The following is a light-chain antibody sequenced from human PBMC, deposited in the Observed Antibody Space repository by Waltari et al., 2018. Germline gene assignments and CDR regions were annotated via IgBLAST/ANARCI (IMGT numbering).Light chain of an antibody. CDR1: QSIATR. J-gene: IGKJ2*01. V-gene: IGKV1-39*01. Sequence: DIQMTQSLSSLSASVGDRVTITCRASQSIATRLNWYQQKPGKAPKVLVYDASTLQSGVPSRFSGSASGTHFTLTISSLQPEDSATYYCQQSSNLPYTFGQGTTLEIK. CDR3: QQSSNLPYT. CDR2: DAS.